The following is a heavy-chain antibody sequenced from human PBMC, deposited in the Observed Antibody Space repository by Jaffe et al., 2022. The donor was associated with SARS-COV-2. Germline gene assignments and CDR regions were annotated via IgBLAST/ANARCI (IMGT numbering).Heavy chain of an antibody. CDR2: ISSSSSTI. V-gene: IGHV3-48*01. CDR1: GFTFSSYS. D-gene: IGHD3-22*01. CDR3: ARDQAPYYYDSSGYRRGYFDL. Sequence: EVQLVESGGGLVQPGGSLRLSCAASGFTFSSYSMNWVRQAPGKGLEWVSYISSSSSTIYYADSVKGRFTISRDNAKNSLYLQMNSLRAEDTAVYYCARDQAPYYYDSSGYRRGYFDLWGRGTLVTVSS. J-gene: IGHJ2*01.